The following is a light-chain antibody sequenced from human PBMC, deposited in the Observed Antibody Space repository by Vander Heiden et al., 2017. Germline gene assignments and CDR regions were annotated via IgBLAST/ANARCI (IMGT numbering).Light chain of an antibody. V-gene: IGKV3-15*01. Sequence: EIVMTPSPATVSVSPGERATLSCRASQSVSDSLAWYQQKPGQAPRLLIYGASVRATDIPARFSGSGSGTEFTLTISSLQSEDFAVYYCQQYNNWPPYTFGQGTKLEIK. CDR2: GAS. CDR1: QSVSDS. CDR3: QQYNNWPPYT. J-gene: IGKJ2*01.